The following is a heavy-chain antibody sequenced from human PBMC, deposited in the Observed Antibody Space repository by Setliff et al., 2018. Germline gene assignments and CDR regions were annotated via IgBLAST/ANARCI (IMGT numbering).Heavy chain of an antibody. Sequence: GGSLRLSCAASGFTFSSYAMSWVRQAPGKGLEWVSAISGSGGSTYYADSVKGRFTISRDNSKNTLYLQMSSLRAEDTAVYYCAKGGYSGSHYFDYWGQGTLVTVSS. CDR1: GFTFSSYA. J-gene: IGHJ4*02. CDR2: ISGSGGST. CDR3: AKGGYSGSHYFDY. D-gene: IGHD1-26*01. V-gene: IGHV3-23*01.